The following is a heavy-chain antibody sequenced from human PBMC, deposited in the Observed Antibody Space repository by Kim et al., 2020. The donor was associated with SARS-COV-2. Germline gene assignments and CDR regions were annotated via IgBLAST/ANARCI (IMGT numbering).Heavy chain of an antibody. CDR3: ARNFGRGLYYFDF. J-gene: IGHJ4*02. D-gene: IGHD3-22*01. V-gene: IGHV4-28*01. Sequence: SETLSLTCAVSGYSISNNNWWGWIRQPPGKGLEWIGYIYYNGNTYYNPSLKSRVTMSVDTSQNQFSLNLNSVTAADTAIYYCARNFGRGLYYFDFWGQGTLVTVSS. CDR2: IYYNGNT. CDR1: GYSISNNNW.